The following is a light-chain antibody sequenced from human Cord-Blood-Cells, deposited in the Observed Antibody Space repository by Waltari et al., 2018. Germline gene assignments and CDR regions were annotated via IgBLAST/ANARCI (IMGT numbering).Light chain of an antibody. CDR1: SRDAGGYHY. CDR2: EVS. V-gene: IGLV2-14*01. J-gene: IGLJ1*01. Sequence: QSALTQPASVSGSPGPSIPLSCTGTSRDAGGYHYVAWYQQHPGKAPKLMIYEVSNRPSGVSNRFSGSKSGNTASLTISGLQAEDEADYYCSSYTSSSNYVFGTGTKVTVL. CDR3: SSYTSSSNYV.